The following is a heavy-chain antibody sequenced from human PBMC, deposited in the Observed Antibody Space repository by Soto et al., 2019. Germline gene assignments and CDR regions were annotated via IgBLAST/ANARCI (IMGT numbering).Heavy chain of an antibody. V-gene: IGHV4-61*08. D-gene: IGHD3-10*01. CDR1: VDSVSSNDYY. Sequence: PSETLSLTCTVSVDSVSSNDYYWSWIRQPPGKGLEWIGYIYYSGSTNYNPSLKSRVTISVDTSKNQFSLKLNSMTAADTAVYYCARHNYGSGSTYFDYWGQGTLVTVSS. CDR3: ARHNYGSGSTYFDY. J-gene: IGHJ4*02. CDR2: IYYSGST.